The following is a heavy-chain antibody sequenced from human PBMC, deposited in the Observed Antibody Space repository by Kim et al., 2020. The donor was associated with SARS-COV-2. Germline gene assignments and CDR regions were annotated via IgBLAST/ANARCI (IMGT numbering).Heavy chain of an antibody. CDR1: GVSISNYY. CDR2: IFFSGST. D-gene: IGHD2-8*01. CDR3: ARVYATDFPFDP. V-gene: IGHV4-59*01. Sequence: SETLSPTCTVSGVSISNYYWSWIRQPPGKGLEWIGEIFFSGSTNYNPSLDSRVTITLDTSKSQFSLNLTSVTAADTAVYYCARVYATDFPFDPWGQGTLVTVSS. J-gene: IGHJ5*02.